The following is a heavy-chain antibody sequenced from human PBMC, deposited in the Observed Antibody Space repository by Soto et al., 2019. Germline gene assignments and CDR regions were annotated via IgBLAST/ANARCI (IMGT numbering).Heavy chain of an antibody. V-gene: IGHV1-58*01. CDR1: GFTFTSSA. CDR3: AADRSWGSHFEF. J-gene: IGHJ4*02. D-gene: IGHD7-27*01. Sequence: ASVKVSCKASGFTFTSSAVQWVRQARGQRLEWIGWIVVGSGNTNYAQKFQERVTITRDMSTSTAYMELSSLRSEDTAVYYCAADRSWGSHFEFWGQGNQVTVSS. CDR2: IVVGSGNT.